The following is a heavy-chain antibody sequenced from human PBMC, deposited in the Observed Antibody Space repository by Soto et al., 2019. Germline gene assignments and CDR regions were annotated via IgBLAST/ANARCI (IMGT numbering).Heavy chain of an antibody. CDR2: IIPIFGTT. V-gene: IGHV1-69*13. J-gene: IGHJ6*02. D-gene: IGHD5-18*01. Sequence: SVKVSCKASGGSFTYTLSWVRQAPGQGLEWMGGIIPIFGTTNYAQKFQGRVTITADESTKTAYMELSTLRSEDTAVYYCARLHSHGTYGMDVSGPGTTVTVSS. CDR3: ARLHSHGTYGMDV. CDR1: GGSFTYT.